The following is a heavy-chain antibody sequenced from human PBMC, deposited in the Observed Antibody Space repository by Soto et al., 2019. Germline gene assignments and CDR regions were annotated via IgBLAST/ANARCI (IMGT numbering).Heavy chain of an antibody. CDR2: IIPIFGTA. D-gene: IGHD3-10*01. V-gene: IGHV1-69*13. J-gene: IGHJ4*02. CDR3: ARERYITMVRLVITPAGTFDY. CDR1: GGTFSSYA. Sequence: SVKVSCKASGGTFSSYAISWVRQAPGQGLEWMGGIIPIFGTANYAQKFQGRVTITADESTSTAYMELSSLRSEDTAVYYCARERYITMVRLVITPAGTFDYWGQGNLVTVSS.